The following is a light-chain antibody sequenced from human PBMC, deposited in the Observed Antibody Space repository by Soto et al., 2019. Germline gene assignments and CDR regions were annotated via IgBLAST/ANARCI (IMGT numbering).Light chain of an antibody. V-gene: IGKV3-20*01. CDR3: QQYGSSPET. J-gene: IGKJ1*01. CDR1: QSVSSN. CDR2: GVS. Sequence: ERVMTQSPATLSVSPLEIATLSFLASQSVSSNLAWYQQKPGRAPRLLIYGVSSRATGIPDRFSGSGSGTDFTLTISRLEPEDFAVYYCQQYGSSPETFGQGTKVDIK.